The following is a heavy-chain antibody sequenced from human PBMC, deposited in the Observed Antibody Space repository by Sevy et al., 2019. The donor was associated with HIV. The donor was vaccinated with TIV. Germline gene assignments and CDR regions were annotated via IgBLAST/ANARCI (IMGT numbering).Heavy chain of an antibody. V-gene: IGHV1-24*01. CDR1: GYTLIEFS. CDR3: ATGLPGEYVDCSSCYSDYFAY. Sequence: ASVKVSCKVSGYTLIEFSMHWVRQAPGKELEWMGGFDPEDGETIYAQRFQGRVTMTEDTSTDKAYMELCSLRSEDTAVYYCATGLPGEYVDCSSCYSDYFAYWGQGTLVTVSS. J-gene: IGHJ4*02. D-gene: IGHD2-15*01. CDR2: FDPEDGET.